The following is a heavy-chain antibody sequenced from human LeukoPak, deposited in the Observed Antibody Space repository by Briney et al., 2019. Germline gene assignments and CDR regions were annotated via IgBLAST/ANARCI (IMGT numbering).Heavy chain of an antibody. Sequence: GEALKIPCQGSGYSFTSYWIGWVRQMPGKGLEWMGIIYSGDSDTRYRPSFQGQVTISADKSISTAYLQWSSLKASDTTMYYCARHLLIGYCSSTSCNDAFDIWGQGTMVTVSS. J-gene: IGHJ3*02. CDR3: ARHLLIGYCSSTSCNDAFDI. V-gene: IGHV5-51*01. CDR2: IYSGDSDT. CDR1: GYSFTSYW. D-gene: IGHD2-2*01.